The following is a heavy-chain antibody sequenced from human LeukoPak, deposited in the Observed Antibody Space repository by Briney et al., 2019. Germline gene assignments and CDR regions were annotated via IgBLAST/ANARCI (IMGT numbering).Heavy chain of an antibody. CDR2: IIPNFGTA. D-gene: IGHD2-2*01. CDR3: ARDTRHRYCSSAICYRGWFDP. CDR1: GGTFSSYA. Sequence: SVKVSCKASGGTFSSYAISWVRQAPGQGREWMGGIIPNFGTAYYAQKFQGRVTITADESTTTAYMELSSLRSEDTAVYYCARDTRHRYCSSAICYRGWFDPWGQGTLVTVSS. J-gene: IGHJ5*02. V-gene: IGHV1-69*13.